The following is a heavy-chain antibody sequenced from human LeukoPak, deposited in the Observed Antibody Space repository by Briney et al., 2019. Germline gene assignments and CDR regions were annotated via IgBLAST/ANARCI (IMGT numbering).Heavy chain of an antibody. CDR3: AREGYYYYYGMDV. J-gene: IGHJ6*02. Sequence: SVTLSLTCTVSGGSVSSGSYYWSWIRQPPGKGLEWIGYIYYSGSTNYNPSLKSRVTISVDTSKNQFSLKLSSVTAADTAVYYCAREGYYYYYGMDVWGQGTTVTVSS. CDR1: GGSVSSGSYY. V-gene: IGHV4-61*01. CDR2: IYYSGST.